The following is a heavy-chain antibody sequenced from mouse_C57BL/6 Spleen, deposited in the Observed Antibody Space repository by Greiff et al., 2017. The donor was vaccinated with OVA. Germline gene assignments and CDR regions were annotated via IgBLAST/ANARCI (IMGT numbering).Heavy chain of an antibody. D-gene: IGHD2-3*01. CDR2: IHPNSGST. Sequence: VQLQQSGAELVKPGASVKLSCKASGYTFTSYWMHWLKQRPGQGLEWIGMIHPNSGSTNYNEKFKSKATLTVDKSSSTAYMQRSSLTSEDSAVYYCARSLYDGGFAYWGQGTLVTVSA. CDR3: ARSLYDGGFAY. V-gene: IGHV1-64*01. CDR1: GYTFTSYW. J-gene: IGHJ3*01.